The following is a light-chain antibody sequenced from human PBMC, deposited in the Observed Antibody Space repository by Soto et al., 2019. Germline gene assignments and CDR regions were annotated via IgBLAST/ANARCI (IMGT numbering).Light chain of an antibody. V-gene: IGLV2-8*01. J-gene: IGLJ1*01. CDR2: EVS. CDR1: SSDVGGYNY. Sequence: QSVRTQPPSASGSPGQSVTISCTGTSSDVGGYNYVSWYQQHPGKAPKLMIYEVSKRPSGVPDRFSGSKSGNTASLTVSGLQAEDEADYYCSSYAGSNKEYVFGTGTKVTVL. CDR3: SSYAGSNKEYV.